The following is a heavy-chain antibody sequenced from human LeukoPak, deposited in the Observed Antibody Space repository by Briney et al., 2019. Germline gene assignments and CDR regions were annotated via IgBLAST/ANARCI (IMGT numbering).Heavy chain of an antibody. Sequence: PGGSLRLSCVASGFTFSNYWMNWVRQAPGERPEWVANIKEDGSEKYYVDSVKGRFTISRDNAKNSLYLQMNSLRAEDTAVYYCAKLDQWLVRHWGQGTLVTVSS. CDR2: IKEDGSEK. CDR3: AKLDQWLVRH. D-gene: IGHD6-19*01. CDR1: GFTFSNYW. V-gene: IGHV3-7*03. J-gene: IGHJ4*02.